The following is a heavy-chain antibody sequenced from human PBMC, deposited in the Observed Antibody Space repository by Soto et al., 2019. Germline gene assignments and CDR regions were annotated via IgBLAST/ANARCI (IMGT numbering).Heavy chain of an antibody. Sequence: QVQLVEAGGGVVQPGRSLRISCAASGFNFSSYGMHWVRQAPGKGLEWVTVIWNDGSNKYYADSVKGRFTVSRDNSKNTLYLEMDSLRAEDRALYYCARVRDHYGSGSRGFFDYWGQGTRVSVSS. D-gene: IGHD3-10*01. CDR3: ARVRDHYGSGSRGFFDY. CDR2: IWNDGSNK. CDR1: GFNFSSYG. J-gene: IGHJ4*02. V-gene: IGHV3-33*08.